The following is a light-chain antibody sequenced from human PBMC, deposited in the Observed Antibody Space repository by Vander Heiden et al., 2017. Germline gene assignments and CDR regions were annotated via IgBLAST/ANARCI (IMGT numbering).Light chain of an antibody. CDR3: SSYTSSSSLPV. Sequence: QSAMTQPASVSGSPGQSITVSCTGTSRDIGGYNYVSRYQQHPGKAPKLMIYDVSNRPSGVSNRFSGSKSGNTASLTISGLQAEDEADYYCSSYTSSSSLPVFGEGTKLTVL. V-gene: IGLV2-14*03. CDR1: SRDIGGYNY. CDR2: DVS. J-gene: IGLJ3*02.